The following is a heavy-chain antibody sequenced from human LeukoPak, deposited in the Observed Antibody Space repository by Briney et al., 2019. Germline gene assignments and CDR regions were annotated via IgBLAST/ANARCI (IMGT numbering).Heavy chain of an antibody. CDR1: GYTFSGYY. D-gene: IGHD2-2*02. CDR2: IIPIFGTA. CDR3: ARTRYCSSTSCYRPEGYYYYYYMDV. V-gene: IGHV1-69*06. Sequence: SVKVSCKASGYTFSGYYIQWVRQAPGQGLEWMGGIIPIFGTANYAQKFQGRVTITADKSTSTAYMELSSLRSEDTAVYYCARTRYCSSTSCYRPEGYYYYYYMDVWGKGTTVTVSS. J-gene: IGHJ6*03.